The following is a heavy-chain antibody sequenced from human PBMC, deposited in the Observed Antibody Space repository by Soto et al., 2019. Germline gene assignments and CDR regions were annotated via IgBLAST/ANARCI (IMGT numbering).Heavy chain of an antibody. D-gene: IGHD6-6*01. CDR1: GFSLSTSGVG. V-gene: IGHV2-5*02. CDR2: IYWDDDK. CDR3: AHRRKSQDSSSSGLSGFDP. J-gene: IGHJ5*02. Sequence: SGPTLVNPTQTLTLTCTFSGFSLSTSGVGVGWIRQPPGKALEWLALIYWDDDKRYSPSLKSRLTITKDTSKNQVVLTMTNMDPVDTATYYCAHRRKSQDSSSSGLSGFDPWGQGTLVTVSS.